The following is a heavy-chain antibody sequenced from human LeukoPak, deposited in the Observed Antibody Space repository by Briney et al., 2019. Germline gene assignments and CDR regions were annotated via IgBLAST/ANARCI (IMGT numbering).Heavy chain of an antibody. CDR3: ARGSPYNP. CDR2: IHYSGTS. Sequence: SQTLSLTCTVSGDSISSGRYYWGWIRQPPGKGLEWIASIHYSGTSYYDPSLKSRVAISVDTSKNQFSLKLSSVTAADTAVYYCARGSPYNPWGQGTLVTVSS. V-gene: IGHV4-39*07. D-gene: IGHD4-11*01. CDR1: GDSISSGRYY. J-gene: IGHJ5*02.